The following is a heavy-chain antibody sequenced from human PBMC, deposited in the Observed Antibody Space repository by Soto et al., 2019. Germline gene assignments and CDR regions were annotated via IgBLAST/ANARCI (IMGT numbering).Heavy chain of an antibody. D-gene: IGHD6-6*01. V-gene: IGHV1-69*13. J-gene: IGHJ6*02. CDR2: IIPIFGTA. CDR3: ASDVSSSSSGYYYGMDV. Sequence: SVKVSCKASGYTFTSYGISWVRQAPGQGLEWMGWIIPIFGTANYAQKLQGRVTITADESTSTAYMELSSLRSEDTAMYYCASDVSSSSSGYYYGMDVWGQGTTVTV. CDR1: GYTFTSYG.